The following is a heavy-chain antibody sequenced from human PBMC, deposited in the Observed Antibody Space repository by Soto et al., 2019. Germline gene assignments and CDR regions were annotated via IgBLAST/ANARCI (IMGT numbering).Heavy chain of an antibody. CDR2: IFSNDEK. V-gene: IGHV2-26*01. CDR1: GFSLSNARMG. J-gene: IGHJ4*02. CDR3: ARIPSGYYSDLYYFDY. Sequence: QVTLKESGPVLVKPTETLTLTCTVSGFSLSNARMGVSWIRQPPGKALEWLAHIFSNDEKSYSTSLKSRLTISKDTSKSQVVLTMTIMDPVDTATYYCARIPSGYYSDLYYFDYWGQGTLVTVSS. D-gene: IGHD3-22*01.